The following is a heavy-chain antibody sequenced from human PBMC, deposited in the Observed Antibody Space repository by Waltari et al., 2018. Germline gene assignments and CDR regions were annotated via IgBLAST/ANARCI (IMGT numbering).Heavy chain of an antibody. V-gene: IGHV3-48*03. D-gene: IGHD6-13*01. J-gene: IGHJ4*02. CDR1: GFTFSSYE. CDR3: ARDRSQYSSSWYLDY. CDR2: ISSSRYI. Sequence: EVQLVESGGGLVQPGGSLRLSCAASGFTFSSYEMNWVRQAPGKGLEWVSYISSSRYIYYADSVKGRFTISRDNAKNSLYLQMNSLRAEDTAVYYCARDRSQYSSSWYLDYWGQGTLVTVSS.